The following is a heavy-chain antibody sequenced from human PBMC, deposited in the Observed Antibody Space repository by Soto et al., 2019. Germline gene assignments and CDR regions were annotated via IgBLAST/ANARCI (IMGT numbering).Heavy chain of an antibody. CDR1: GGSFSGYY. CDR2: INHSGST. V-gene: IGHV4-34*01. D-gene: IGHD6-6*01. J-gene: IGHJ4*02. CDR3: ARGLRMYSSSSLVY. Sequence: QVQLQQWGAGLLKPSETLSLTCAVYGGSFSGYYWSWIRQPPGKGLEWIGEINHSGSTNYNPSLKRRVTISVDTSKNQFSRRLSFVTAADTVLYYGARGLRMYSSSSLVYWGKGPLATVSS.